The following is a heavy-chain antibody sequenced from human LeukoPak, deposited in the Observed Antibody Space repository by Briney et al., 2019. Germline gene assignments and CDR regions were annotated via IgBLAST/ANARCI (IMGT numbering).Heavy chain of an antibody. J-gene: IGHJ4*02. CDR1: GGSISNSYW. Sequence: SETLSLTCAVSGGSISNSYWWSWVRQPPGKGLEWIGEIYHSGSTNYNPALKSRVTISVDKSRNHFSLNLSSVTAADTAVYYCARVNINNWHSCDYWGQGTLVTVSS. CDR2: IYHSGST. V-gene: IGHV4-4*02. CDR3: ARVNINNWHSCDY. D-gene: IGHD1-1*01.